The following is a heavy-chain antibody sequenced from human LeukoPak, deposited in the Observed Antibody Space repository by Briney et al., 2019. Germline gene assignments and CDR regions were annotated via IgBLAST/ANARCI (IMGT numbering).Heavy chain of an antibody. CDR2: ITGGGTRA. V-gene: IGHV3-23*01. Sequence: GESLKISCAASGFTFSNYAMSWVRQAPGKGLEWVSSITGGGTRAYYADSVKGRFTISRDNSGYTLHLQMNSLRAEDTAVYYCASRSSIVAATVLFDYWGQGTLVTVSS. CDR3: ASRSSIVAATVLFDY. D-gene: IGHD6-13*01. CDR1: GFTFSNYA. J-gene: IGHJ4*02.